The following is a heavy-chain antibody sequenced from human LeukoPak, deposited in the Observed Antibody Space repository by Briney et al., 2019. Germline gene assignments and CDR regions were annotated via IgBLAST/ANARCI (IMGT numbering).Heavy chain of an antibody. V-gene: IGHV1-18*01. CDR3: AREDHYYGSGSYYLLTNWFDP. D-gene: IGHD3-10*01. CDR1: GYTFTSYG. J-gene: IGHJ5*02. CDR2: ISAYNGNT. Sequence: ASVKVSCKASGYTFTSYGISWVRQAPGQGLEWMGWISAYNGNTNYAQKFQGRVTMTRNTSISTAYMELSSLRSEDTAVYYCAREDHYYGSGSYYLLTNWFDPWGQGTLVTVSS.